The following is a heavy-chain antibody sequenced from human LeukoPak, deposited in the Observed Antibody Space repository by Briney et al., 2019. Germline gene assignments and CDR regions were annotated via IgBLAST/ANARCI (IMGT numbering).Heavy chain of an antibody. D-gene: IGHD6-19*01. Sequence: GGSLQISCKGSGCSFTSYWIGWVRQVPGKGLEWMGIIYPGDSDTRYSPSFQGQVTISADKSISTAYLQWSSLKASDTAMYYCARRSRYSSGWLLDYWGQGTLVTVSS. V-gene: IGHV5-51*01. CDR1: GCSFTSYW. CDR2: IYPGDSDT. CDR3: ARRSRYSSGWLLDY. J-gene: IGHJ4*02.